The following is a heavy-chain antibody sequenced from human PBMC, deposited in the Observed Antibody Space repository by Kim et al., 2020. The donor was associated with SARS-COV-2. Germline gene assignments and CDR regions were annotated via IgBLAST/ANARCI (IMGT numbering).Heavy chain of an antibody. J-gene: IGHJ4*02. D-gene: IGHD1-26*01. V-gene: IGHV3-53*01. CDR3: ATSHTLFSGTYWPTFHY. CDR1: GFGVSSNY. Sequence: GGSLRLSCAPSGFGVSSNYMSWVRQAPGKGLEWVSLIYDGDNTYYADSVKGRFTISRDNFRNTLYLQMNNLRADDTAVYYCATSHTLFSGTYWPTFHYWGQGPLVPVSS. CDR2: IYDGDNT.